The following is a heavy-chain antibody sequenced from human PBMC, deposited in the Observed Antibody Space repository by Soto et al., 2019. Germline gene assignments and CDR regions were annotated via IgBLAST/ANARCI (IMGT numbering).Heavy chain of an antibody. D-gene: IGHD3-22*01. J-gene: IGHJ6*02. CDR2: INHSGST. V-gene: IGHV4-34*01. CDR1: CGSFSGYY. CDR3: ARGRGTVDSSGYYYVSYYYGMDV. Sequence: SETLSLTCAVYCGSFSGYYWSWIRQPPGKGLEWIGEINHSGSTNYNPSLKSRVTISVDTSKNQFSLKLSSVTAADTAVYYCARGRGTVDSSGYYYVSYYYGMDVWGQGTTVTVSS.